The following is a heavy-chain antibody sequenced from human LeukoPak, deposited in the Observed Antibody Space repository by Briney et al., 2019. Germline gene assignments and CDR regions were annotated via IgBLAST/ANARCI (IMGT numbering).Heavy chain of an antibody. CDR2: FDPEDGET. CDR3: ATAAGMATISFDY. Sequence: ASVKVSCKVSGYTLTELSMRWVRQAPGKGLEWMGGFDPEDGETIYAQKFQGRVTMTEDTSTDTAYMELSSLRSEDTAAYYCATAAGMATISFDYWGQGTLVTVSS. CDR1: GYTLTELS. D-gene: IGHD5-24*01. V-gene: IGHV1-24*01. J-gene: IGHJ4*02.